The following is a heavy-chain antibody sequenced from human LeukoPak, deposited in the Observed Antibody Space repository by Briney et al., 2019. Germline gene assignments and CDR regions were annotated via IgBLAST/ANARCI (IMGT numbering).Heavy chain of an antibody. CDR3: ARGVGTSDNKGHAFDI. CDR2: IKSSGDTI. D-gene: IGHD1-1*01. J-gene: IGHJ3*02. Sequence: QPGGSPRLSCAASGFTFSSQSMNWVRQAPGKGLEWVSYIKSSGDTIHYADSVKGRFTISRDNAKNSLYLQMNSLRVEDTAVYYCARGVGTSDNKGHAFDICGQGTMVTVSS. CDR1: GFTFSSQS. V-gene: IGHV3-48*04.